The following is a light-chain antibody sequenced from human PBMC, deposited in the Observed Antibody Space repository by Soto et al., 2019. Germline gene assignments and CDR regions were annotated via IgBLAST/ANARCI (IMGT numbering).Light chain of an antibody. V-gene: IGKV3-11*01. Sequence: EIVLTQSPATLSLSPGXRATLSCRASQSVSSYLAWYQQKPGQAPRLLIYDASNRATGIPARFSGSGSGTDFTLTISSLEPEDFAVYYCQQRSNWPPITFGQGTRLENK. J-gene: IGKJ5*01. CDR2: DAS. CDR1: QSVSSY. CDR3: QQRSNWPPIT.